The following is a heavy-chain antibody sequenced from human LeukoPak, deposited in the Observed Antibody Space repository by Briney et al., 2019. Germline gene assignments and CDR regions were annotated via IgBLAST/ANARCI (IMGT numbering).Heavy chain of an antibody. J-gene: IGHJ3*02. CDR3: AKDFVWDIVVVNPYAFDI. CDR2: ISWNSGSI. CDR1: GFTFDDYA. V-gene: IGHV3-9*01. Sequence: AGRSLRLSCASSGFTFDDYATHWVRQAPGKGLEWVWGISWNSGSIGYADSVKGRLNISRDNAKHSLYLQMNSLRAEDTAVYYCAKDFVWDIVVVNPYAFDIWGQGTMVTVSS. D-gene: IGHD2-21*01.